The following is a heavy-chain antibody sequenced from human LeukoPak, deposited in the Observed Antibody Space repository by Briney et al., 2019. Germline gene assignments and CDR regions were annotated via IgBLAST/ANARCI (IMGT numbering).Heavy chain of an antibody. J-gene: IGHJ4*02. CDR1: GFTFSSYS. V-gene: IGHV3-21*01. D-gene: IGHD6-13*01. CDR2: ISSSSSYI. Sequence: GGSLRLSCAASGFTFSSYSMNWVRQAPGKGLEWVSSISSSSSYIYYADSVKGRFTISRDNAKNSLYLQMNSLRAEDTAVYYCARDWSIAAAGPSSLFDYWGQGTLVTVSS. CDR3: ARDWSIAAAGPSSLFDY.